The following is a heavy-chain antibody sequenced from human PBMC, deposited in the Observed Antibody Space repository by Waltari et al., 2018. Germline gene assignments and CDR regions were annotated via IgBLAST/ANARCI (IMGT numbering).Heavy chain of an antibody. D-gene: IGHD4-17*01. CDR3: ATTTVTTSYMDV. J-gene: IGHJ6*03. Sequence: EVQLVESGGGLVKPGGSLRLSCAASGFTFSSYSMNWVRQTPGKGLEWVSSISSSSSYIYYADSVKGRFTISRDNAKNSLYLQMNSLRAEDTAVYYCATTTVTTSYMDVWAKGPRSPSP. CDR2: ISSSSSYI. V-gene: IGHV3-21*01. CDR1: GFTFSSYS.